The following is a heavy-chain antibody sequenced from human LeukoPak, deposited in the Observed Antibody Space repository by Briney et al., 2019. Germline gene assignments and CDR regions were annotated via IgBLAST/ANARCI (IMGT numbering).Heavy chain of an antibody. D-gene: IGHD1-26*01. Sequence: SETLSLTCTVSGSSISSSYYWGWIRQPPGKGLEWIGSIYYSGSTYYNPSLKSRVTISVDTSKNQFSLKLSSVTAADTAVYYCARADSGSYFTPGDAFDIWGQGTMVTVSS. CDR1: GSSISSSYY. CDR2: IYYSGST. V-gene: IGHV4-38-2*02. J-gene: IGHJ3*02. CDR3: ARADSGSYFTPGDAFDI.